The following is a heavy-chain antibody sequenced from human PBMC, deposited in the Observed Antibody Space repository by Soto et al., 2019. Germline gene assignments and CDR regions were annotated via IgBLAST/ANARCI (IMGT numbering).Heavy chain of an antibody. Sequence: QVHLVQSGAEVKKPGASVKVSCQGSGYAFTTYGITWVRQAPGQGLEWMGWISAHNGNTNYAQKLQGRVTVTRDTSTSTAYMELRRLRDDDTAVYYCARGRDGDYWGQGALVTVSS. V-gene: IGHV1-18*01. D-gene: IGHD6-6*01. CDR1: GYAFTTYG. CDR3: ARGRDGDY. CDR2: ISAHNGNT. J-gene: IGHJ4*02.